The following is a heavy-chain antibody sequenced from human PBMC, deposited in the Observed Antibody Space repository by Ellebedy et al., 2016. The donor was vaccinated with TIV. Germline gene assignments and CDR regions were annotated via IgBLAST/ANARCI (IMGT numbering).Heavy chain of an antibody. J-gene: IGHJ3*02. Sequence: PGGSLRLSCAASGFTFSTYGMHWVRQAPDKGLEWVALVWYDGSNKYYADSVKGRFTISRDNSKNTLYLQMNSLRPEDTAVYYCARDRGYGDPPDGFDIWGQGTMVTVSS. CDR3: ARDRGYGDPPDGFDI. D-gene: IGHD4-17*01. V-gene: IGHV3-33*01. CDR2: VWYDGSNK. CDR1: GFTFSTYG.